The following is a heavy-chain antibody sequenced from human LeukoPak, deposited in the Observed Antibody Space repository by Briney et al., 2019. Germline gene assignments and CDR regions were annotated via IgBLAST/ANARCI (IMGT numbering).Heavy chain of an antibody. Sequence: GGSLRLSCAASGFTFSSYGMNWVRQAPGKGLEWVSSISSSSSYIYYADSVKGRFTISRDNAKNSLYLQMNSLRAEDTAVYYCARTRGYCSSTSCYPPWDAFDIWGQGTMVTVSS. V-gene: IGHV3-21*01. CDR2: ISSSSSYI. CDR3: ARTRGYCSSTSCYPPWDAFDI. D-gene: IGHD2-2*01. CDR1: GFTFSSYG. J-gene: IGHJ3*02.